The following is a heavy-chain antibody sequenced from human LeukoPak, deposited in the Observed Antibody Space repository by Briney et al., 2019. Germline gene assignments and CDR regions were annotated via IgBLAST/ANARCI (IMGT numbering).Heavy chain of an antibody. D-gene: IGHD1-26*01. CDR3: ARVGGSYYKAFDI. CDR2: IIPIFGTA. Sequence: ASVKVSCKASGGTFSSYAISWVRQAPGQGLEWMGGIIPIFGTANYAQKFQGRVTITTDESTSTAYMELSSLRSEDTAVYYCARVGGSYYKAFDIWGQGTMVTVSS. J-gene: IGHJ3*02. V-gene: IGHV1-69*05. CDR1: GGTFSSYA.